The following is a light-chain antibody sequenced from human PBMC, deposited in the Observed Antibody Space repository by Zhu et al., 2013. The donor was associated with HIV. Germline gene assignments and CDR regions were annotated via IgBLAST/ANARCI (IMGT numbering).Light chain of an antibody. V-gene: IGKV1-39*01. Sequence: DIQMTQSPSTLSASVGDRVTITCRASQSINSWLAWYQQKPGKAPNLLIYAAYSLQSGVPSRFSGSGSGTDFTLTISSLQPEDFATYYCQQSYSTLPTFGQGTKLEIK. CDR3: QQSYSTLPT. CDR2: AAY. CDR1: QSINSW. J-gene: IGKJ2*01.